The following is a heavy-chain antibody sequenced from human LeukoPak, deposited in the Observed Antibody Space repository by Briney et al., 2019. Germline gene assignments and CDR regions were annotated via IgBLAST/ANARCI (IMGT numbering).Heavy chain of an antibody. V-gene: IGHV1-3*01. CDR2: INAGNGNT. CDR1: GYTFTSYA. Sequence: ASVKVSCKASGYTFTSYAMHWVRQAPGQRLEWMGWINAGNGNTKYSQKFQGRVTITSDTSASTAYMELSSLRSEDTAVYYCARGAPGSSSFDYWGQGTLVTVSS. J-gene: IGHJ4*02. CDR3: ARGAPGSSSFDY. D-gene: IGHD6-13*01.